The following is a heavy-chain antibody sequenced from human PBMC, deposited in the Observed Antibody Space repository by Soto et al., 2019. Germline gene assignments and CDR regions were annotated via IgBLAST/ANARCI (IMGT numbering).Heavy chain of an antibody. J-gene: IGHJ4*02. CDR3: ARDPVNPRDYFDY. D-gene: IGHD4-17*01. CDR1: GFTFSSYS. CDR2: ISSSSSTI. V-gene: IGHV3-48*01. Sequence: GGSLRLSCAASGFTFSSYSMNWVRQAPGKGLEWVSYISSSSSTIYYADSVKGRFTISRDNAKNSLYLQMNSLRAEDTAVYYCARDPVNPRDYFDYWGQGTLVTVSS.